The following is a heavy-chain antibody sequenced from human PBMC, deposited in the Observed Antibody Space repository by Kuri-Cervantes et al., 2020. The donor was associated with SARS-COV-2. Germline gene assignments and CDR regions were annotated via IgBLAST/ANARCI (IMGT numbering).Heavy chain of an antibody. D-gene: IGHD3-22*01. CDR1: GYTFTGYY. Sequence: ASVKVSCKASGYTFTGYYMHWVRQAPGQGLEWMGWINPNSGGTNYAQKFQGWVTMTRDTSISTVYMELSRLSSDDTAVYYCERSTPFRRLLVISQGGAFDIWGQGTMVTVSS. CDR2: INPNSGGT. J-gene: IGHJ3*02. CDR3: ERSTPFRRLLVISQGGAFDI. V-gene: IGHV1-2*04.